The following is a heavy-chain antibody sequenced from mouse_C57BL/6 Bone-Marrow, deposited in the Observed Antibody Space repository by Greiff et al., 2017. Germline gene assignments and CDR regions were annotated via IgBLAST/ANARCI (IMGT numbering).Heavy chain of an antibody. CDR1: GFSLTSYG. CDR2: IWSGGST. D-gene: IGHD1-1*01. J-gene: IGHJ2*01. CDR3: ARNSGGSSRYYFDY. V-gene: IGHV2-2*01. Sequence: QVQLQQSGPGLVQPSQCLSITCTVSGFSLTSYGVHWVRQSPGKGLEWLGVIWSGGSTAYNAAFISRLSISKDNSKSQVFFKMNGLQADDTAIYYCARNSGGSSRYYFDYWGKGTTLTVSS.